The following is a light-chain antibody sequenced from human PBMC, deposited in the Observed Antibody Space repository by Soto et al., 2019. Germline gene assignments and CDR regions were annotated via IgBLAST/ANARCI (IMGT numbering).Light chain of an antibody. Sequence: DTVMTQSPLSRPVTPGEPASISCRSSQILLHSNGYNYLDWYLQKPGQSPQLLIYLGSNRASGVPDRFSSSGSGKELTLNLSRVEAEDVGVMYCMQPPHRQWTLGQGTNVDI. CDR3: MQPPHRQWT. CDR1: QILLHSNGYNY. V-gene: IGKV2-28*01. J-gene: IGKJ1*01. CDR2: LGS.